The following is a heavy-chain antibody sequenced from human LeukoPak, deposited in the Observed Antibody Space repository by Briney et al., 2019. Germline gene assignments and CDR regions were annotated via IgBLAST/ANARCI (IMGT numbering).Heavy chain of an antibody. V-gene: IGHV1-24*01. CDR1: GSSLTELS. D-gene: IGHD5-18*01. CDR3: AAGRPYSLLDY. Sequence: ASVKVSCTVSGSSLTELSLYWVRQAPGKGLEWMGGLDVIDAKTFYAQKFQGRVTMTEDSSTDTAYMELSSLRSDDTAFYYCAAGRPYSLLDYWGQGTLLTVSP. CDR2: LDVIDAKT. J-gene: IGHJ4*02.